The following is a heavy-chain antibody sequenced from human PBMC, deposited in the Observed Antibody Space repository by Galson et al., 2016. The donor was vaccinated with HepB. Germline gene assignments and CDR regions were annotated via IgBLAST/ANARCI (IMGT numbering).Heavy chain of an antibody. Sequence: SLRLSCAASGLTFGTYTMHWIRQAPGEGLQWVSLITGDRANAYYADSVKGRFTISRDNRKNSLYLQMNGLRTEDTALYYCAKDHGGYSGFDYWGQGTLVTVSS. D-gene: IGHD4-23*01. CDR2: ITGDRANA. J-gene: IGHJ4*02. V-gene: IGHV3-43*01. CDR3: AKDHGGYSGFDY. CDR1: GLTFGTYT.